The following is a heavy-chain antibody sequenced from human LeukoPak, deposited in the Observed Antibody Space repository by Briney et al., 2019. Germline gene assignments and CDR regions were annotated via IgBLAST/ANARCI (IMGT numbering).Heavy chain of an antibody. Sequence: GASVKVSCKASGYTFTSYDINWVRQATGQGLEWMGWMYPNSGNTGYAQKFQGRVTMTRNTSISTAYMGLSSLRSEDTAVYYCARGRVIPVGFDSGYDGSYGYWGQGTLVTVSS. CDR3: ARGRVIPVGFDSGYDGSYGY. CDR2: MYPNSGNT. J-gene: IGHJ4*02. D-gene: IGHD5-12*01. V-gene: IGHV1-8*01. CDR1: GYTFTSYD.